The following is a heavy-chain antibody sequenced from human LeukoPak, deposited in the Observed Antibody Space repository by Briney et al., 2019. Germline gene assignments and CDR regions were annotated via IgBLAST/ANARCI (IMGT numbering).Heavy chain of an antibody. Sequence: SETLSLTCTVSGGSVSSYYWHWIRQPPGKGLEWIGYIDYSRSPNYNSSLQSRVTISIDMPKNQFSLTLRSVTAADTATYYCATSGRYCRGGSCSYYFDDWGQGTVVTVSS. V-gene: IGHV4-59*02. D-gene: IGHD2-15*01. CDR3: ATSGRYCRGGSCSYYFDD. CDR2: IDYSRSP. CDR1: GGSVSSYY. J-gene: IGHJ4*02.